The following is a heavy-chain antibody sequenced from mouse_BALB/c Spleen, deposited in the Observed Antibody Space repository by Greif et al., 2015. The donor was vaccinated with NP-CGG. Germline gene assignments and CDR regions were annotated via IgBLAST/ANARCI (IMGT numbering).Heavy chain of an antibody. J-gene: IGHJ2*01. Sequence: EVKLVESGGGLVKPGGSLKLSCAASGFAFSSYDMSWVRQTPEKRLEWVAYISSGGGSTYYPDTVKGRFTISRDNAKNTLYLQMSSLKSEDTAMYCCARHYYGSSYSYWGQGTTLTVSS. CDR2: ISSGGGST. CDR1: GFAFSSYD. D-gene: IGHD1-1*01. CDR3: ARHYYGSSYSY. V-gene: IGHV5-12-1*01.